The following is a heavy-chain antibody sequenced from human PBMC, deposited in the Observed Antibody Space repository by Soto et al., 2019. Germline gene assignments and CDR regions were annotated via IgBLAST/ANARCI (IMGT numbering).Heavy chain of an antibody. D-gene: IGHD6-19*01. CDR3: ARNLYSSYGMDV. CDR1: GCNFSSYA. J-gene: IGHJ6*02. CDR2: ISSNGGST. Sequence: PGGSQRLSCTASGCNFSSYAMHWVRQAPGKGLEYVSAISSNGGSTYYANSVKGRFTISRDNSKNTLYLQMGSLRAEDMAVYYCARNLYSSYGMDVWGQGTTVTV. V-gene: IGHV3-64*01.